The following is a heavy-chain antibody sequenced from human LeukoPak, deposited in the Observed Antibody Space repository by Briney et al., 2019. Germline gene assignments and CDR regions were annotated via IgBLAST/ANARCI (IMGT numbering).Heavy chain of an antibody. J-gene: IGHJ4*02. D-gene: IGHD6-19*01. V-gene: IGHV4-30-4*01. CDR3: AKWLSSGFYYFDY. Sequence: SQTLSLTCTVSGGSISSGDYYWSWIRQPPGKGLEWIGYIYYSGSTYYNPSLKSRVTISVDTSKNQFSLKLSSVTAADTAVYYCAKWLSSGFYYFDYWGQGTLVTVSS. CDR2: IYYSGST. CDR1: GGSISSGDYY.